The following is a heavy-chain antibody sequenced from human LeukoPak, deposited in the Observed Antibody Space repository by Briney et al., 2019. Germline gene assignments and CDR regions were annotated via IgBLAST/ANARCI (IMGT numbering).Heavy chain of an antibody. CDR3: LRAYHPGGWFDP. V-gene: IGHV4-39*07. CDR2: IYYSGST. D-gene: IGHD2-21*01. CDR1: GGSISSSSYY. Sequence: SETLSLTCTVSGGSISSSSYYWGWIRQPPGKGLEWIGSIYYSGSTYYNPSLKSRVTISVDTSKNQFSLKLSSVTAADTAMYYCLRAYHPGGWFDPWGQGTLVTVSS. J-gene: IGHJ5*02.